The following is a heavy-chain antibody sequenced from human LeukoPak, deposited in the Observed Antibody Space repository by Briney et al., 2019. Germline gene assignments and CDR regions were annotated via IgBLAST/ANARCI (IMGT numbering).Heavy chain of an antibody. D-gene: IGHD2-15*01. CDR3: ARGCGGGGCPNKKNYLDP. V-gene: IGHV3-23*01. J-gene: IGHJ5*02. Sequence: PPGGSLRLSCAASGFTFSTYGMSWVRQAPGKGLEWVSAISTGNDITWYADSVKGRFTISRDNSKNTLYLQVSSLTTEDTAVYYCARGCGGGGCPNKKNYLDPWGQGTLVTVSS. CDR1: GFTFSTYG. CDR2: ISTGNDIT.